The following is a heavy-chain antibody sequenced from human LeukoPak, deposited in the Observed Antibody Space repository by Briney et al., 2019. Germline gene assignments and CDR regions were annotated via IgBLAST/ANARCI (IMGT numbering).Heavy chain of an antibody. CDR3: ARGPTTVTRAFDY. D-gene: IGHD4-17*01. J-gene: IGHJ4*02. CDR1: GGSIGRSSYY. CDR2: IYYSGSA. Sequence: PSETLSLTCTVSGGSIGRSSYYWGWIRQAPGKGLEWIGSIYYSGSADYKPSLKSRVTISIDTSKNQFSLKLSSVTAADTAVYYCARGPTTVTRAFDYWGQGTLVTVSS. V-gene: IGHV4-39*07.